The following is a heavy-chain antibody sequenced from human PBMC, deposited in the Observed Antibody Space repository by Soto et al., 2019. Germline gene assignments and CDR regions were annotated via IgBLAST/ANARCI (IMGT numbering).Heavy chain of an antibody. CDR3: ARGPPNWGFDS. V-gene: IGHV1-8*01. CDR2: MSPNSGNT. D-gene: IGHD7-27*01. J-gene: IGHJ5*01. Sequence: QVQLVQSGAEVKKPGASVKVSCKPSGYTFTSYDINWVRQAPGQGLEWMGWMSPNSGNTGYAQKFQGRVTMTRSTSISTAYMELSSLRSEDTAVYYSARGPPNWGFDSWGQGSLVIVSS. CDR1: GYTFTSYD.